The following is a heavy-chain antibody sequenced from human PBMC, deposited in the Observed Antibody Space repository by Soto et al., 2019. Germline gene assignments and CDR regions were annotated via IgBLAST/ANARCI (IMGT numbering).Heavy chain of an antibody. CDR2: ISSSSSTI. CDR1: GFTFSSYS. CDR3: ARDSGYSYGPLDY. Sequence: EVQLVESGGGLVQPGGSLRLSCAASGFTFSSYSMNWVRQAPGKGLEWVSYISSSSSTIYYADSVKGRFTISRDNAKNSLYRQMTSLRAEDTAVYYCARDSGYSYGPLDYWGQGTLVTVSS. D-gene: IGHD5-18*01. J-gene: IGHJ4*02. V-gene: IGHV3-48*01.